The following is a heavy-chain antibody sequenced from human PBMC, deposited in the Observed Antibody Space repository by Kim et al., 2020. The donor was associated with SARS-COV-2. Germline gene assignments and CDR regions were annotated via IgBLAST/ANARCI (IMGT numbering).Heavy chain of an antibody. D-gene: IGHD6-13*01. CDR3: ARSHTTTASGGFDY. CDR2: IYSAGGT. CDR1: GFTVSSSY. V-gene: IGHV3-66*02. J-gene: IGHJ4*02. Sequence: GGSLRLSCAASGFTVSSSYMSWVRQAPGKGLEWVSTIYSAGGTYYTDSVKGRFTISRDNSRNTLYLQMNSLRAEDTAVYFCARSHTTTASGGFDYCGRGTLVTVSS.